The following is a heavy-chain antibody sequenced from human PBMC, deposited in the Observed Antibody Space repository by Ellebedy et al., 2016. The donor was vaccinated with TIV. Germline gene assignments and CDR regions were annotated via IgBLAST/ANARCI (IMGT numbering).Heavy chain of an antibody. D-gene: IGHD3-16*01. V-gene: IGHV1-46*01. Sequence: ASVKVSCKASGYTFTSYYIHWVRQAPGQGLEWMGIINPSGGSTSYAGKFQGRISITSDTSTSTVYMELSSLRSEDTAMYFCAREGDLGADYWGQGTLVTVSS. J-gene: IGHJ4*02. CDR3: AREGDLGADY. CDR2: INPSGGST. CDR1: GYTFTSYY.